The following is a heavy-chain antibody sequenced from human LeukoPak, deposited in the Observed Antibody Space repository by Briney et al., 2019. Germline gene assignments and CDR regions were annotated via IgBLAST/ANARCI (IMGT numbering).Heavy chain of an antibody. CDR2: INPDRGFT. V-gene: IGHV1-2*02. J-gene: IGHJ4*02. D-gene: IGHD3-16*01. CDR3: ANTGEAYTSWWKV. Sequence: ASVKVSCKPSGYKFTDDYMHWVRQAPGQGLEFMGWINPDRGFTNYAQKFKGRVNMTRDTSIRTAYLEVRSRTSDDTVVYYCANTGEAYTSWWKVWGQGTLVTVSS. CDR1: GYKFTDDY.